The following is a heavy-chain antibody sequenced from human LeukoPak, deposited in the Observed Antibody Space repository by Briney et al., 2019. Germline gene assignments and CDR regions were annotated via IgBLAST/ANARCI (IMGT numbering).Heavy chain of an antibody. D-gene: IGHD6-13*01. J-gene: IGHJ4*02. Sequence: SETLSLTCAVYGGSFSGYYWSWIRQPPGKGLEWIGEINHSGSTNYNPSLKSRVTISVDTSKNQFSLKLSSVTAADTAVYYCALANGSSWYFDYWGQGTLVTVSS. V-gene: IGHV4-34*01. CDR1: GGSFSGYY. CDR2: INHSGST. CDR3: ALANGSSWYFDY.